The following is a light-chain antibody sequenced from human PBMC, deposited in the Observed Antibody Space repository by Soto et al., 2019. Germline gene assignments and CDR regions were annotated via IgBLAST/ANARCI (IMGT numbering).Light chain of an antibody. CDR1: QTMTSNY. Sequence: EIVLTQSPGTLSLSPGERATLSCRASQTMTSNYLAWYQHKPGQAPRLLIYGAFSRATGIPDRFSGSGSGSDFTLTISRLEPEDFAVYHCQQYGSSYLTFGGGTKVEIK. V-gene: IGKV3-20*01. J-gene: IGKJ4*01. CDR3: QQYGSSYLT. CDR2: GAF.